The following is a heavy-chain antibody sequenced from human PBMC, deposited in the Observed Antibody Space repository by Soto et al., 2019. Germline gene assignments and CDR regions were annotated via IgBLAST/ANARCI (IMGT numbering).Heavy chain of an antibody. CDR1: GFTLSSYA. D-gene: IGHD1-26*01. Sequence: EVQLLESGGGLVQPGGSLRLSCAASGFTLSSYAMTWVRQAPGKGLEWVSGISSDGRTNYAESVKGRCIISRDSSKNTLYLQMNSLRDDDTAVYYCAKVNLFVGATIFGMDVGGQGTTVTVSS. J-gene: IGHJ6*02. V-gene: IGHV3-23*01. CDR3: AKVNLFVGATIFGMDV. CDR2: ISSDGRT.